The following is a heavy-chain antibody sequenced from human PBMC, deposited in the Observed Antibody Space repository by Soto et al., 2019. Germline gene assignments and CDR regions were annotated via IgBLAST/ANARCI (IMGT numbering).Heavy chain of an antibody. CDR3: ARGPNSDC. V-gene: IGHV3-53*01. J-gene: IGHJ5*01. CDR1: GFSVGGNY. CDR2: IYSGGNP. Sequence: PGGSLRLSCAASGFSVGGNYMSWVRQAPGKGLELVSLIYSGGNPFYADSMKGRFTLSRDNSNNMLYLQMDSLRAEDTAVYYCARGPNSDCWRHGTLVTVSS.